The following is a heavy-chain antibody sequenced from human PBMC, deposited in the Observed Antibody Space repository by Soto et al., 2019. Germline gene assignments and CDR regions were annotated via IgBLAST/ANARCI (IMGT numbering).Heavy chain of an antibody. V-gene: IGHV1-18*01. CDR2: ISAYNGNT. Sequence: APVNGARKAAVYTYTIDLVSWVRQKHGQGLEWMGWISAYNGNTNYAQKLQGRVTMTTDTSTSTAYMELRSLRSDDTAVYYCARAHFDWLLSSSCLDVCGKGTTVTVYS. J-gene: IGHJ6*03. CDR1: VYTYTIDL. D-gene: IGHD3-9*01. CDR3: ARAHFDWLLSSSCLDV.